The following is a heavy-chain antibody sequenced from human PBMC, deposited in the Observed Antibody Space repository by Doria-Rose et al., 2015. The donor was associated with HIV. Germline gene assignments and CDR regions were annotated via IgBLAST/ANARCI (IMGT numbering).Heavy chain of an antibody. CDR3: ARGTFYDSSGYYPYFDY. J-gene: IGHJ4*02. V-gene: IGHV4-59*01. D-gene: IGHD3-22*01. CDR2: SYYSGST. CDR1: GDSISTYY. Sequence: VQLLESGPGLVKPSETLSLTCSVSGDSISTYYWNWIRQPPGKGLEWIGYSYYSGSTNYNPSLKSRVTISVDTSKNQFSLKLSSVTAADTAVYYCARGTFYDSSGYYPYFDYWGQGTLVTVPS.